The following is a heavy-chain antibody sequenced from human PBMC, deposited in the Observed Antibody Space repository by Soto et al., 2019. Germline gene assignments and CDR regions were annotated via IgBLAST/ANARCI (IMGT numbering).Heavy chain of an antibody. CDR3: GRSSAAGPYNWLDP. CDR1: GYTFTSYG. CDR2: ISDYNGNT. Sequence: ASVKVSCKASGYTFTSYGISWVRQAPGQGLEWMGWISDYNGNTNYAQKLQGRVTMTTDTSTSTAYMERRSLRSDDTAVYYCGRSSAAGPYNWLDPWGQGNQVTVSS. V-gene: IGHV1-18*01. J-gene: IGHJ5*02. D-gene: IGHD6-13*01.